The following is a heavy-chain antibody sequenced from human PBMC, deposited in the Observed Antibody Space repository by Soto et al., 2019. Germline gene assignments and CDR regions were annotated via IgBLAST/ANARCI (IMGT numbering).Heavy chain of an antibody. J-gene: IGHJ6*02. CDR2: IRSKAYGGTT. CDR3: TRVVGRWLQSYGMDA. D-gene: IGHD5-12*01. V-gene: IGHV3-49*03. Sequence: PGGSLRLSCTASGFTFGDYAMSWFRQAPGKGLEWVGFIRSKAYGGTTEYAASVKGRFTISRDDSKSIAYLQMNSLKTEDTAVYYCTRVVGRWLQSYGMDAWGQGTTVTVS. CDR1: GFTFGDYA.